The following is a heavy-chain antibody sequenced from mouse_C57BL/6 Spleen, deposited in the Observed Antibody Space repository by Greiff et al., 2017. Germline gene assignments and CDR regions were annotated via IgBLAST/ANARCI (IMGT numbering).Heavy chain of an antibody. D-gene: IGHD1-1*01. Sequence: EVQGVESGGGLVQPGGSLKLSCAASGFTFSDYGMAWVRQAPRKGPEWVAFISNLAYSIYYADTVTGRFTISRENAKNTLYLEMSSLRSEDTAMYYCARQRGTTVVGYFDVWGTGTTVTVSS. CDR3: ARQRGTTVVGYFDV. J-gene: IGHJ1*03. V-gene: IGHV5-15*01. CDR1: GFTFSDYG. CDR2: ISNLAYSI.